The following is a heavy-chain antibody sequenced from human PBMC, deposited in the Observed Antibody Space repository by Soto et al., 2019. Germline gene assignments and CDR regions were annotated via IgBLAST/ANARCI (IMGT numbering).Heavy chain of an antibody. Sequence: VQLVESGGGVVQPGRSLRLSCAASGFTFSSYGMHWVRQAPGKGLEWVAVIWYDGSNKYYADSVKGRFTISRDNSKNTLYLQMNSLRAEDTAVYYCARGVVTAPNDYWGQGTLVTVSS. J-gene: IGHJ4*02. CDR1: GFTFSSYG. V-gene: IGHV3-33*01. CDR3: ARGVVTAPNDY. D-gene: IGHD2-21*02. CDR2: IWYDGSNK.